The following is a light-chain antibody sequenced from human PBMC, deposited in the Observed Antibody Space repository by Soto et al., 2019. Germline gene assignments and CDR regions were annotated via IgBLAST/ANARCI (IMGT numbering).Light chain of an antibody. V-gene: IGKV3-11*01. CDR2: AAS. J-gene: IGKJ5*01. CDR3: QQNVSPPIT. Sequence: EIVLTQSPGTLSLSPGERATLSCRASQSVSNYLAWYQQKPGQAPRLLIYAASNRATGIPARFSGSGSGTDFTLTISRLEPEDFAVYYCQQNVSPPITFGQGTRLEIK. CDR1: QSVSNY.